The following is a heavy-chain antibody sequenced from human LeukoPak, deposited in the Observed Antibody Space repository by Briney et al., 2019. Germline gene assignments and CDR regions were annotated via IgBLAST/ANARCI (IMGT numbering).Heavy chain of an antibody. D-gene: IGHD3-22*01. CDR3: ARGVANYYDSSGYQN. V-gene: IGHV3-23*01. CDR1: GFTFSSYT. Sequence: GGSLRLSCAASGFTFSSYTMNWVRQAPGKGLEWVSAIGGSGGSTYYADSVKGRFTISRDNSKDTLYLQMNSLRAEDTAVYFCARGVANYYDSSGYQNWGQGTLVTVSS. CDR2: IGGSGGST. J-gene: IGHJ4*02.